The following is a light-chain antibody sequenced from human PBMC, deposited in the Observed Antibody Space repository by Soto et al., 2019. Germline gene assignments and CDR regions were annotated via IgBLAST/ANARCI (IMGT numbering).Light chain of an antibody. CDR1: QGIKND. V-gene: IGKV1-17*01. J-gene: IGKJ1*01. CDR2: TAS. Sequence: DIQMTQSPSSLSASVGDRVTITCRASQGIKNDLAWYQQRPGKAPTRLMSTASSLQSGVPSRFSGSGSGTEFTLTISSLQPEDVATYYCLQHHAYPRTFGQGTRVEIK. CDR3: LQHHAYPRT.